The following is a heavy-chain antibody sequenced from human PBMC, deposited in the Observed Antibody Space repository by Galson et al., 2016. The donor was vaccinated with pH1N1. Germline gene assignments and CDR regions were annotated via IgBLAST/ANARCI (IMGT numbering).Heavy chain of an antibody. CDR3: ATAGSGARNFDY. V-gene: IGHV1-69*05. CDR2: IIPVFGII. CDR1: GGSFSRHA. Sequence: SVKVSCKASGGSFSRHAINWVRQAPGQGLEWMGGIIPVFGIINYAQNFQGRGTIPTDEATNPAYMELIRLRSEDTAVYYSATAGSGARNFDYWGQGTLVTVSS. J-gene: IGHJ4*02. D-gene: IGHD2-15*01.